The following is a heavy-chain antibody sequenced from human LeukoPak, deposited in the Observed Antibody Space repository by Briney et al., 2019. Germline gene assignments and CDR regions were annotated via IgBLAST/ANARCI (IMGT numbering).Heavy chain of an antibody. D-gene: IGHD3-22*01. V-gene: IGHV3-23*01. CDR1: GFTFSSYA. J-gene: IGHJ4*02. CDR2: ISGSGGST. Sequence: PGGSLRLSCAVSGFTFSSYAMNWVRQAPGKGLEWVSAISGSGGSTYYADSVKGRFTISRDNSKNTLYLQMNSLRAGDTAVYYCAKDQIDYDSSFDYWGQGTLVTVSS. CDR3: AKDQIDYDSSFDY.